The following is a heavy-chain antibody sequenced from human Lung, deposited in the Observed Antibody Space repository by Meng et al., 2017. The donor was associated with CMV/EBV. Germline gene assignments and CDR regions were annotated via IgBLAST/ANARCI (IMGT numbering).Heavy chain of an antibody. Sequence: SLKISCTASGFTFGDYAMSWVRQAPGKGLEWVGFIRSKAYGGTTEYAASVKGRFTISRDDSKSIAYLQMNSLKTEDTAVYYCARRMIYGGNSFDAWGKGTXVTVSS. V-gene: IGHV3-49*04. J-gene: IGHJ4*02. CDR2: IRSKAYGGTT. CDR1: GFTFGDYA. D-gene: IGHD4-23*01. CDR3: ARRMIYGGNSFDA.